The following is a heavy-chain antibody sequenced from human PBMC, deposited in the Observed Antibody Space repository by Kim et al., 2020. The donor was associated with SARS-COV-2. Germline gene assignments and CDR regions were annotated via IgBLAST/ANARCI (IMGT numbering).Heavy chain of an antibody. CDR1: GFIFSSYS. J-gene: IGHJ6*03. CDR2: IGSRPGYL. D-gene: IGHD3-10*01. CDR3: ATPSGV. Sequence: GGSLRLSCVASGFIFSSYSMNWVRQAPGKGLEWVSSIGSRPGYLYYEDSVKGRFTGSRDNAKNSLYLQMNSPRADDTGVYFCATPSGVWGKGTTVIVSS. V-gene: IGHV3-21*01.